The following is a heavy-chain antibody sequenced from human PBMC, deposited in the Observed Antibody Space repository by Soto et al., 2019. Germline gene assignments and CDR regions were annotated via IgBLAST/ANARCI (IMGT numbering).Heavy chain of an antibody. J-gene: IGHJ6*03. CDR1: GYTFTSYG. CDR3: SIGHCSGGSCYSYYYYYMDV. D-gene: IGHD2-15*01. Sequence: ASVKVSCKASGYTFTSYGISWVRQAPGQGLEWMGWISAYNGNTNYAQKLQGRVTMTTDTSTSTAYMELRSLRSDDTAVDYCSIGHCSGGSCYSYYYYYMDVWGKGTTVTVSS. V-gene: IGHV1-18*01. CDR2: ISAYNGNT.